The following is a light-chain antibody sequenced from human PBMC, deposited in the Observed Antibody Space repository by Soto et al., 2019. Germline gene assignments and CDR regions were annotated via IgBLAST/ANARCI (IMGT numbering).Light chain of an antibody. J-gene: IGKJ2*03. CDR1: QDISDY. V-gene: IGKV1-8*01. Sequence: AIRMTQSPSSLSASTGDTVIITCRASQDISDYVAWYQHKPGRAPKLLIYGASTLQSGVPPRFSGSGSETEFMLTISRLQSEDFATYYCQQYYSSYSFGQGPRWIS. CDR3: QQYYSSYS. CDR2: GAS.